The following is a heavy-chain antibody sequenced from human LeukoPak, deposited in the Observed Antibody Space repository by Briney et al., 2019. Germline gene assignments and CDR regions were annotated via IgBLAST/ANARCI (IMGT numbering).Heavy chain of an antibody. J-gene: IGHJ4*02. CDR3: ARLDCLVEGCYNH. CDR2: VSSDGTT. V-gene: IGHV4-59*08. Sequence: SETLSLTCSVSGDSVTSSYWNWIRQPPGKGLEWIGHVSSDGTTNYNPSLRSRLLMSVDTAKNDISLILTSVTGADTAIYYCARLDCLVEGCYNHWGRGTLVTVSS. D-gene: IGHD2-15*01. CDR1: GDSVTSSY.